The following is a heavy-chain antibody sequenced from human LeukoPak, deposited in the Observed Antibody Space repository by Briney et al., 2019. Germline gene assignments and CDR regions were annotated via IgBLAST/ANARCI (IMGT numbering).Heavy chain of an antibody. D-gene: IGHD5-24*01. CDR1: GFTFSSYW. Sequence: GGSLRLSCAASGFTFSSYWMSWVRQAPGKGLEWVSSISGSGGSTNYADSVKGRFTISRDNSKNTLYLQMNSLRAEDTAVYYCAKSGGYNDRYYFDCRGQGTLVTVSS. CDR2: ISGSGGST. CDR3: AKSGGYNDRYYFDC. J-gene: IGHJ4*02. V-gene: IGHV3-23*01.